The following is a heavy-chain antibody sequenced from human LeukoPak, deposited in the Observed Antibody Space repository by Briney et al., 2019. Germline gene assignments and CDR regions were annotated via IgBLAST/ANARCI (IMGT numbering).Heavy chain of an antibody. CDR2: IKTDGSET. D-gene: IGHD4-17*01. Sequence: GGSLRLSCVASGFTFSNYWMHWFRQAPGKGLVWVSRIKTDGSETGYADSVKGRFTISRDLARNTLLLQMHSLRADDTAVHYCARTNPVYGDYDYWGQGTLVTVSS. CDR3: ARTNPVYGDYDY. J-gene: IGHJ4*02. V-gene: IGHV3-74*01. CDR1: GFTFSNYW.